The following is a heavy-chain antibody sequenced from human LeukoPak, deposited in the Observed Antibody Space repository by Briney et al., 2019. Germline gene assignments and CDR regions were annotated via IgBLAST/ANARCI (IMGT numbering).Heavy chain of an antibody. V-gene: IGHV1-3*01. CDR1: GYTFTSYA. Sequence: ASVKVSCKASGYTFTSYAMHWVRQAPGQRLEWMGWINAGNGNTKYSQKFQGRVTITRDTSVSTAYMELSSLRSEDTAVYYCARGRITMVRGVIILHWFDPWGQGTLVTVSS. J-gene: IGHJ5*02. D-gene: IGHD3-10*01. CDR3: ARGRITMVRGVIILHWFDP. CDR2: INAGNGNT.